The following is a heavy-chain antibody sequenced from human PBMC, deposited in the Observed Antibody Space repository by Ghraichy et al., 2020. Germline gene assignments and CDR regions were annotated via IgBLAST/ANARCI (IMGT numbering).Heavy chain of an antibody. CDR2: IYHSGST. Sequence: SETLSLTCAVSGGSISSGGYSWSWIRQPPGKGLEWIGYIYHSGSTYYNPSLKSRVTISVDRSKNQFSLKLSSVTAADTAVYYCARAGGYYGSGSYFDYWGQGTLVTVSS. J-gene: IGHJ4*02. CDR1: GGSISSGGYS. CDR3: ARAGGYYGSGSYFDY. D-gene: IGHD3-10*01. V-gene: IGHV4-30-2*01.